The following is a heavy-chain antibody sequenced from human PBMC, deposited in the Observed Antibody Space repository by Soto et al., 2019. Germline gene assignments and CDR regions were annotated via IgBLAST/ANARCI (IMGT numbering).Heavy chain of an antibody. D-gene: IGHD1-1*01. J-gene: IGHJ4*02. CDR1: GGTFNSYV. CDR3: AIGWNDFPH. CDR2: IIPMSGKA. Sequence: QVKLVQSGAEVKKPGSSVKVSCKASGGTFNSYVISWVRQAPGQGLQCMGRIIPMSGKANYARNFQGRVTITADESRSTVYMELSRLRSEDTAVYYCAIGWNDFPHWGQGTLVTVSS. V-gene: IGHV1-69*18.